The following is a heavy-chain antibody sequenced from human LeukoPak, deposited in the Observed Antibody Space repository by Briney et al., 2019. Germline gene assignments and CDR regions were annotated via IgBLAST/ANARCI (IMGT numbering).Heavy chain of an antibody. V-gene: IGHV3-21*01. CDR3: ASIVGATDFDY. CDR2: ISSSSSYI. J-gene: IGHJ4*02. CDR1: GFTFSSYS. Sequence: GGSLRLSCAASGFTFSSYSMNWVRQAPGKGLEWVSSISSSSSYIYYADSVKGRFTISRDNAKNSLYLQMNSLRAEDTAVYYCASIVGATDFDYWGQGTLATVSS. D-gene: IGHD1-26*01.